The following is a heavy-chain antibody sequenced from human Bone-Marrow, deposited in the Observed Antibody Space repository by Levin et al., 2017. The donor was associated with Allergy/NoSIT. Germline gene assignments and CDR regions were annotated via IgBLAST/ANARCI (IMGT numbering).Heavy chain of an antibody. J-gene: IGHJ4*02. CDR3: AKGRVANLDNSPFDY. CDR2: ISGSGGST. Sequence: GGSLRLSCAASGFTFSSYAMSWVRQAPGKGLEWVSAISGSGGSTYYADSVKGRFTISRDNSKNTLYLQMNSLRAEDTAVYYCAKGRVANLDNSPFDYWGQGTLVTVSS. D-gene: IGHD1-20*01. CDR1: GFTFSSYA. V-gene: IGHV3-23*01.